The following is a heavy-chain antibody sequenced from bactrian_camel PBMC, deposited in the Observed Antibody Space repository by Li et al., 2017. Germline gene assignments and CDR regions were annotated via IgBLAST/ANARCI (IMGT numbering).Heavy chain of an antibody. CDR1: GYTSSSYC. V-gene: IGHV3S1*01. J-gene: IGHJ4*01. D-gene: IGHD6*01. Sequence: VQLVESGGGSVQAGGSLRLSCVASGYTSSSYCMGCLRQAPGKEREGVAGIYTGAPRTYYADSAKGRFAISQDNARLMWYLQMNSLKPEDTAMYYCALYEAYGGKCSFRDDFYDYWGPGTQVTVSS. CDR2: IYTGAPRT. CDR3: ALYEAYGGKCSFRDDFYDY.